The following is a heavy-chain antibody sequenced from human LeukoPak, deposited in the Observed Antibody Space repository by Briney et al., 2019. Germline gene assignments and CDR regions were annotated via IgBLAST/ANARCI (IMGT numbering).Heavy chain of an antibody. J-gene: IGHJ3*02. Sequence: GGSLRLSCAASGFTFDDYAMHWVRQAPGRGLEWVSGISWNSGSIGYADSVKGRFTISRDNAKNSLYLQMNSLRAEDTALYYCAKETDAFDIWGQGTMVTVSS. CDR2: ISWNSGSI. V-gene: IGHV3-9*01. CDR3: AKETDAFDI. CDR1: GFTFDDYA.